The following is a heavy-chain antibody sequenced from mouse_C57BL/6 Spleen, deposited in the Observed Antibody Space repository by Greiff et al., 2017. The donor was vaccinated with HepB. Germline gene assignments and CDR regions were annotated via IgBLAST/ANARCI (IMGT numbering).Heavy chain of an antibody. J-gene: IGHJ1*03. D-gene: IGHD1-1*01. CDR1: GFTFSSYA. Sequence: VQVVESGGGLVKPGGSLKLSCAASGFTFSSYAMSWVRQTPEKRLEWVATISDGGSYTYYPDNVKGRFTISRDNAKNNLYLQMSHLKSEDTAMYYCARRDYGSRYGYFDVWGTGTTVTVSS. CDR2: ISDGGSYT. V-gene: IGHV5-4*01. CDR3: ARRDYGSRYGYFDV.